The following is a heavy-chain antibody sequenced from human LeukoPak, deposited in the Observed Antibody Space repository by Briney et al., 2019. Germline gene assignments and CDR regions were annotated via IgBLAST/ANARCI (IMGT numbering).Heavy chain of an antibody. CDR2: ISGSGGST. V-gene: IGHV3-23*01. D-gene: IGHD6-19*01. Sequence: HPGGSLRLSSAVSGFTFSTYAVSWVRQAPGKGLEWVSSISGSGGSTSYADSVKGRFTISRDNSKNTLYLQMNSLRAEDTAIYYCARVAGTKCFDYWGQGTLVTVSS. CDR3: ARVAGTKCFDY. CDR1: GFTFSTYA. J-gene: IGHJ4*02.